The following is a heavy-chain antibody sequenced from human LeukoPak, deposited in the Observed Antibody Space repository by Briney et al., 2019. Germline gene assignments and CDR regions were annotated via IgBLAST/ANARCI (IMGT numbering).Heavy chain of an antibody. CDR2: IYYSGST. Sequence: PSETLSLTCTVSGGSISSSSYYWGWIRQPPGKGLEWIGSIYYSGSTYYNPSLKSRVTISVDTSKNQFSLKLSSVTAADTAVYYCARTSDPGGYYYYYYMDVWGKGTTVTVSS. D-gene: IGHD3-16*01. J-gene: IGHJ6*03. CDR3: ARTSDPGGYYYYYYMDV. CDR1: GGSISSSSYY. V-gene: IGHV4-39*07.